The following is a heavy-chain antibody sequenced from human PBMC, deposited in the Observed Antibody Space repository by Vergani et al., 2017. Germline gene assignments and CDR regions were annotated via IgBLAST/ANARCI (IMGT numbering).Heavy chain of an antibody. CDR3: ARTSSGWYRGAFDI. V-gene: IGHV2-70*01. CDR2: IDWDDDK. D-gene: IGHD6-19*01. CDR1: GFSLSPSAMC. Sequence: QVTLRESGPALVTPTQTLTLTCTFSGFSLSPSAMCVSWIPQPPSKALEWLALIDWDDDKYYSSSLKTRLTISKDTSKNQVVLTMTNMDPVDTATYYCARTSSGWYRGAFDIWGLGTMVTVSS. J-gene: IGHJ3*02.